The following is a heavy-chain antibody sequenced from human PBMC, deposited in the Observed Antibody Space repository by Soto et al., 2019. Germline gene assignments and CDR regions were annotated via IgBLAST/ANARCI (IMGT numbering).Heavy chain of an antibody. V-gene: IGHV1-69*13. CDR1: GGTFSSYA. D-gene: IGHD2-15*01. CDR2: IIPIFGTA. Sequence: SVKVSCKASGGTFSSYASSWVRQAPGQGLEWMGGIIPIFGTANYAQKFQGRVTITADESTSTAYMELNSLRSEDTAVYYCARDCSAGSCYHNWFDPWGQGTLVTVSS. J-gene: IGHJ5*02. CDR3: ARDCSAGSCYHNWFDP.